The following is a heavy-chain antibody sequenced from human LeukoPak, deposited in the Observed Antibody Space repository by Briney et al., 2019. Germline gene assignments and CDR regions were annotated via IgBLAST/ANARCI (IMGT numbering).Heavy chain of an antibody. J-gene: IGHJ3*02. CDR1: GFTFSSYS. CDR2: ISSSSYI. CDR3: AKDRRYYDSSGYSYAFDI. Sequence: GGSLRLSCAASGFTFSSYSMNWVRQAPGKGLEWVSSISSSSYIYYADSVKGRFTISRDNAKNSLYLQMNSLRAEDTALYYCAKDRRYYDSSGYSYAFDIWGQGTMVTVSS. V-gene: IGHV3-21*04. D-gene: IGHD3-22*01.